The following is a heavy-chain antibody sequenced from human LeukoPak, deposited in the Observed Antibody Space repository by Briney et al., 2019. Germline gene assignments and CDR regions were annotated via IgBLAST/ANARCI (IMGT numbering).Heavy chain of an antibody. CDR2: IKQDGSEK. D-gene: IGHD6-13*01. CDR1: GFTFSSYY. J-gene: IGHJ4*02. Sequence: QAGGSLRLSCAASGFTFSSYYMSWVRQAPGKGLEWVANIKQDGSEKYYVDSVKGRFTISRDNAKNSLYLQMNSLRAEDTAVYYCARGDSTRAGFDYWGQGTLVTVSS. V-gene: IGHV3-7*01. CDR3: ARGDSTRAGFDY.